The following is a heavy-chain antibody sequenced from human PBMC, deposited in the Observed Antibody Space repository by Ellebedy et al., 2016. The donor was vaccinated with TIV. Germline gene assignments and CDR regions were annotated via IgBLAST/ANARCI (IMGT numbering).Heavy chain of an antibody. CDR2: ISSSSTTI. J-gene: IGHJ5*02. D-gene: IGHD2-2*01. Sequence: GGSLRLSXAASGFIFSSYGMNWVRQAPGKGLEWVSYISSSSTTIYYADSVKGRFTISRDNAKNSLYLQMNSLRDEDTAVYYCAGSSTSCCYGWFDPWGQGTLVTVSS. V-gene: IGHV3-48*02. CDR1: GFIFSSYG. CDR3: AGSSTSCCYGWFDP.